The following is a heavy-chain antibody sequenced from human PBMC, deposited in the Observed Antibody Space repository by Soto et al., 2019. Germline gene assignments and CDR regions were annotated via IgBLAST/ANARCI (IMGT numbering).Heavy chain of an antibody. V-gene: IGHV5-10-1*01. Sequence: PGESLKISCKGSGYSFTSYWISWVRQMPGKGLEWMGRIDPSDSYTNYSPSFQGHVTISADKSISTAYLQWSSLKASDTAMYYCASWSYSSGWFDAFDIWGQGTMVTVSS. CDR3: ASWSYSSGWFDAFDI. CDR2: IDPSDSYT. CDR1: GYSFTSYW. J-gene: IGHJ3*02. D-gene: IGHD6-19*01.